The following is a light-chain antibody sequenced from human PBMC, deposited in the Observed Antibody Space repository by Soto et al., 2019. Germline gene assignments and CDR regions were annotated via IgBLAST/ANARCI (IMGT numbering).Light chain of an antibody. Sequence: EIVMTHSPATLSVCPWERATLSCRASQSVSTNVAWYHHKPGQAPRLLIYGASSRATGIPDRFSGSGSGTDFTLTISRLEPEDFAVYYCQQYSSSPVTFGQGTKVDIK. V-gene: IGKV3-20*01. CDR1: QSVSTN. CDR2: GAS. J-gene: IGKJ1*01. CDR3: QQYSSSPVT.